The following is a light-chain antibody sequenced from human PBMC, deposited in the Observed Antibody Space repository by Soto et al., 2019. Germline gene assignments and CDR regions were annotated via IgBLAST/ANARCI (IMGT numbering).Light chain of an antibody. CDR3: QKYNSAPLT. CDR1: QVISYY. Sequence: DVQMTQSPSSLSVSVGDRVTITCRASQVISYYLAWYQQKPGKPPQLLIYAVSTLQSGVPSRFSGSASGTEFTLTISSLQPEDVATYYCQKYNSAPLTFGQGTRLEIK. V-gene: IGKV1-27*01. J-gene: IGKJ5*01. CDR2: AVS.